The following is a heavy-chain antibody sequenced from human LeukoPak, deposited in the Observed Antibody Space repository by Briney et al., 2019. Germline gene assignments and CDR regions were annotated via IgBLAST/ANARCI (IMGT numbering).Heavy chain of an antibody. CDR3: ARDNALEGEPFDI. CDR2: ISSSGSTI. Sequence: GGSRTLSCAASGFTFSSYEMDWVRQAPGQGLEWVSYISSSGSTIYYADSVKGRFTISRDNAKNSLYLQMNSLRAEDTADYYCARDNALEGEPFDIWGQGTMVTVSS. CDR1: GFTFSSYE. J-gene: IGHJ3*02. D-gene: IGHD1-1*01. V-gene: IGHV3-48*03.